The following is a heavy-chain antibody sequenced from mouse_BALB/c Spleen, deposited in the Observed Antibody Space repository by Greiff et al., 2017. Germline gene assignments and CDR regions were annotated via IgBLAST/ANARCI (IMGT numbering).Heavy chain of an antibody. D-gene: IGHD2-4*01. CDR2: IWAGGST. Sequence: VMLVESGPGLVAPSQSLSITCTVSGFSLTSYGVHWVRQPPGKGLEWLGVIWAGGSTNYNSALMSRLSISKDNSKSQVFLKMNSLQTDDTAMYYCARDGENYDYDAHYYAMDYWGQGTSVTVSS. CDR1: GFSLTSYG. J-gene: IGHJ4*01. CDR3: ARDGENYDYDAHYYAMDY. V-gene: IGHV2-9*02.